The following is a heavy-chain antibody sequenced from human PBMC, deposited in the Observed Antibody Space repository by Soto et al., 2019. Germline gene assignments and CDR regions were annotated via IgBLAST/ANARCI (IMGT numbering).Heavy chain of an antibody. J-gene: IGHJ6*02. Sequence: ASVKVSCKASGYTFTSYYMHWVRQAPGQGLEWMGVINPSGGSTSYAQKFQGRVTMTRDTSTSTVYMELSSLRSEDTAVYYCASWSAYYDFWSGSPYGMDVWGQGTTVTVSS. CDR2: INPSGGST. CDR3: ASWSAYYDFWSGSPYGMDV. V-gene: IGHV1-46*01. CDR1: GYTFTSYY. D-gene: IGHD3-3*01.